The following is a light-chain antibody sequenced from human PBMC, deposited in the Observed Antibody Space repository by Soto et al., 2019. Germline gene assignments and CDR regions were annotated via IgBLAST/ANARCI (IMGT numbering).Light chain of an antibody. CDR1: SSDVGGYNY. Sequence: QSALTQPASVSGSPGQSITISCTGTSSDVGGYNYVSWYQQHPGKAPKLMIYEVSNRPSGVSNRFSGSKSGNTASLTISGLQAEDEADYYCCSYAGTVVVFGGGTKVTVL. J-gene: IGLJ2*01. CDR3: CSYAGTVVV. CDR2: EVS. V-gene: IGLV2-14*01.